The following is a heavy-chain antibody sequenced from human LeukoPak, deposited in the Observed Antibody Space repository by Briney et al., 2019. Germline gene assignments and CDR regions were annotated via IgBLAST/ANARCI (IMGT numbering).Heavy chain of an antibody. CDR2: ISSSSSYI. Sequence: GGSLRLSCAASGFTFSSYSMNWVRQAPGKGLEWVSSISSSSSYIYYADSVKGRFTISRDNAKNSLYLQMNSLRAEATAVYYCARVPGPRAATIGQGYWGQGTLVTVSS. D-gene: IGHD5-12*01. V-gene: IGHV3-21*01. CDR3: ARVPGPRAATIGQGY. J-gene: IGHJ4*02. CDR1: GFTFSSYS.